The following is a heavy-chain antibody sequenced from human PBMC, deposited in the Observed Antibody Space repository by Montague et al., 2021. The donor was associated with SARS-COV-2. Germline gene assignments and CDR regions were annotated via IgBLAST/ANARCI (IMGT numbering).Heavy chain of an antibody. D-gene: IGHD2-8*01. CDR2: SYYRSKWYN. CDR1: GDSVSINGAA. Sequence: CAISGDSVSINGAAWNWVRQSPSRGLRQLRGSYYRSKWYNDYAVSVKSRITINPDTSKNQFSLQLNSVTPEDTAVYYCARDDPYCTNGVCYTGNWFDPWGQGTLVTVSS. CDR3: ARDDPYCTNGVCYTGNWFDP. V-gene: IGHV6-1*01. J-gene: IGHJ5*02.